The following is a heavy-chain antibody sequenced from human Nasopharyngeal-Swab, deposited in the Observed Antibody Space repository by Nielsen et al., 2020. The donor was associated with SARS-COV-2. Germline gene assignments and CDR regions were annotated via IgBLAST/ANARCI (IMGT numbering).Heavy chain of an antibody. CDR2: INKDGSEK. CDR3: ARDRGYYAFDY. Sequence: GGSLRLSCAASGFTFSTYWMSWVHQAPGKGLEWVASINKDGSEKYYGDSVRGRFTTSRDNAENSLSLQMNSLRGEDTAVYYCARDRGYYAFDYWGQGTLVTVSS. D-gene: IGHD3-3*01. V-gene: IGHV3-7*01. CDR1: GFTFSTYW. J-gene: IGHJ4*02.